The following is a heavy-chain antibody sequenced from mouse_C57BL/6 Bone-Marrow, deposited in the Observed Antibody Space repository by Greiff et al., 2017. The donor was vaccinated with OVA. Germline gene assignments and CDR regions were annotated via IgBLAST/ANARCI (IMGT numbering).Heavy chain of an antibody. Sequence: VQLQQSGPELVKPGASVKISCKASGYSFTGYYMNWVKQSPEKSLEWIGEINPNTGGTTYNQKFKAKATLTVDKSSSTAYMQLKSLTSEDSAVYYCARLDDYFDYWGQGTTLTVSS. J-gene: IGHJ2*01. CDR1: GYSFTGYY. V-gene: IGHV1-42*01. CDR3: ARLDDYFDY. CDR2: INPNTGGT.